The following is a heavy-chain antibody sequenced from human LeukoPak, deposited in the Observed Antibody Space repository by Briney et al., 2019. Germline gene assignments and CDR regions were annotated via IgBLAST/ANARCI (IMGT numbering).Heavy chain of an antibody. J-gene: IGHJ4*02. CDR3: ARSSGWFLDY. D-gene: IGHD6-19*01. CDR1: GFTFSSYS. CDR2: ISSGSSTI. Sequence: PGGSLRLSCAASGFTFSSYSMNWVRQAPGKGLEWLSYISSGSSTIYYADSVRGRFTISRDNAKNSLYLQMNSLRDEDTAVYYCARSSGWFLDYWGQGSLVTVSS. V-gene: IGHV3-48*02.